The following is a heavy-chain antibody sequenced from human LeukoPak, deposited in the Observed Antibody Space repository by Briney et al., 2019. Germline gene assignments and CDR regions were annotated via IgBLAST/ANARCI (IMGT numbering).Heavy chain of an antibody. D-gene: IGHD4-17*01. Sequence: ASVKVSCKASGYTFTSYAMHWVRQAPGQRLEWMGWINAGNGNTKYSQKFQGRVTITRDTSASTAYMELSSLRSEDTAVYYCARALTTVLYNWFDPWGQGTLVTVSS. CDR1: GYTFTSYA. V-gene: IGHV1-3*01. CDR3: ARALTTVLYNWFDP. CDR2: INAGNGNT. J-gene: IGHJ5*02.